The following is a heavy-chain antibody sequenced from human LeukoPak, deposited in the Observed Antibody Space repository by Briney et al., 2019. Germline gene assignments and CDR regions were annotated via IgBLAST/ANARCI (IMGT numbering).Heavy chain of an antibody. Sequence: SVKVSCKASGGTFSSYAISWVRQAPGQGLEWMGGIIPIFGTANYAQKFQGRVTITTDESTSTAYMELSSLRSEDTAVYYCARGPPSSGYADYWGQGTLVTVSS. D-gene: IGHD5-12*01. CDR3: ARGPPSSGYADY. CDR2: IIPIFGTA. V-gene: IGHV1-69*05. J-gene: IGHJ4*02. CDR1: GGTFSSYA.